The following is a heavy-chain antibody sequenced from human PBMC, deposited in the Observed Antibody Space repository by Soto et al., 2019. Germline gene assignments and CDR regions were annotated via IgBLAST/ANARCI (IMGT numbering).Heavy chain of an antibody. CDR3: ARDPPGIAAAAYLYYYYYMDV. J-gene: IGHJ6*03. Sequence: ASVKVSCKASGYTFTSYGISWVRQAPGQGLEWMGWISAYNGNTNYAQKLQGRVTMTTDTSTSTAYMELRSLRSDDTAVYYWARDPPGIAAAAYLYYYYYMDVWGKGTTVTVSS. V-gene: IGHV1-18*01. CDR1: GYTFTSYG. D-gene: IGHD6-13*01. CDR2: ISAYNGNT.